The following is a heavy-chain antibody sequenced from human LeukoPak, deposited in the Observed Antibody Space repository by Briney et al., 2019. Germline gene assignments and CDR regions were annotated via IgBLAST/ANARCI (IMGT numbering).Heavy chain of an antibody. V-gene: IGHV5-51*01. CDR1: GCIITSYW. J-gene: IGHJ4*02. CDR3: ARLQGSTSPLDY. CDR2: IYPGDSGT. D-gene: IGHD2-2*01. Sequence: GESLNISCTASGCIITSYWIGWVRQMTGKGLEWMGIIYPGDSGTRYSPSFQGQVTISADKSISTAYLQWSSLKASDTAMYYCARLQGSTSPLDYWGQGTLITVSS.